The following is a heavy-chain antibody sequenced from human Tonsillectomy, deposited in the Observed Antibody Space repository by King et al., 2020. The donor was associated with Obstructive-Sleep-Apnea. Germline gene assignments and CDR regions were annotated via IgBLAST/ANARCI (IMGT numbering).Heavy chain of an antibody. D-gene: IGHD3-22*01. V-gene: IGHV4-59*01. CDR3: ARAEWLYDSSGYYFDY. J-gene: IGHJ4*02. Sequence: PLQESGPGLVKPSETLSLTCTVSGGSISSYYWSWIRQPPGKGLEWIGYIHYTGSTNYNPSLKSRVTISLDTSKNQFSLRLRSVTAADTAVYYCARAEWLYDSSGYYFDYWGQGTLVTVSS. CDR1: GGSISSYY. CDR2: IHYTGST.